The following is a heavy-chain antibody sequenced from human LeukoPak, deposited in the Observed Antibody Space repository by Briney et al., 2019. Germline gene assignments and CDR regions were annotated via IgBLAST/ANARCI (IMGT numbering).Heavy chain of an antibody. CDR1: GFTFSSYA. V-gene: IGHV3-30-3*01. CDR3: AREGGIAVAAYFDY. CDR2: ISYDGGNK. Sequence: GGSLRLSCAASGFTFSSYAMHWVRQAPGKGLEWVAVISYDGGNKYYADSVKGRFTISRNNSKNTLYLQMNSLRAEDTAVYYCAREGGIAVAAYFDYWGQGTLVTVSS. J-gene: IGHJ4*02. D-gene: IGHD6-19*01.